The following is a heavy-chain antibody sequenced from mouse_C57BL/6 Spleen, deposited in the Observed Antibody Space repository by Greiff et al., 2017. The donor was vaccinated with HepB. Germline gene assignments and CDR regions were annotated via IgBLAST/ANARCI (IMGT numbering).Heavy chain of an antibody. Sequence: QVQLQQSGAELVKPGASVKISCKASGYAFSSYWMNWVKQRPGKGLEWIGQIYPGDGDTNYNGKFKGKATLTADKSSSTAYMQLSSLTSEDSAVYFCARWGPQANYFDYWGQGTTLTVSS. J-gene: IGHJ2*01. CDR3: ARWGPQANYFDY. D-gene: IGHD3-2*02. CDR1: GYAFSSYW. CDR2: IYPGDGDT. V-gene: IGHV1-80*01.